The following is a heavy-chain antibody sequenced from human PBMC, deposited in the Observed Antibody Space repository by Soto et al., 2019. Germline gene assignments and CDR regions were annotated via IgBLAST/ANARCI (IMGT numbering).Heavy chain of an antibody. J-gene: IGHJ5*02. CDR2: IYYSGST. V-gene: IGHV4-39*01. CDR1: GGCISSSSYY. D-gene: IGHD3-3*01. Sequence: SETLSLTCTVSGGCISSSSYYWGWIHQPPGKGLEWIGSIYYSGSTYYNPSLKSRVTISVDTSKNQFSLKLSSVTAADTAVYYCARQLVGWSGPDNWFDPWGQGTLVTVSS. CDR3: ARQLVGWSGPDNWFDP.